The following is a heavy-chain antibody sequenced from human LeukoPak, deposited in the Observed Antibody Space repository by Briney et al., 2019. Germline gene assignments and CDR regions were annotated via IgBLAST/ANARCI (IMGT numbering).Heavy chain of an antibody. CDR3: ARVSYYDSSGNRGAFDY. D-gene: IGHD3-22*01. CDR1: GGSFSGYY. CDR2: INHSGST. J-gene: IGHJ4*02. V-gene: IGHV4-34*01. Sequence: PQTLSLTCAVYGGSFSGYYWSWIRQPPGKGLEWIGEINHSGSTNYNPSLKSRVTISVDKSKNQFSLKLSSVTAADTAVYYCARVSYYDSSGNRGAFDYWGQGTLVTVFS.